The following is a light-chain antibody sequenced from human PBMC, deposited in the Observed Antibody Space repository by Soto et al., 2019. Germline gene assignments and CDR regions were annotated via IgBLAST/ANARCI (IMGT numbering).Light chain of an antibody. J-gene: IGKJ4*01. V-gene: IGKV3-20*01. CDR3: HQYDNSPLT. CDR2: SAS. CDR1: QSVSSSY. Sequence: EIGLTQSPGTLSLSPGERATLSCRASQSVSSSYLAWYQQKPGQAPRLLIYSASTRATGIPARFSGSGSGTEFTLTISRLEPEDFAVYYCHQYDNSPLTFGGGTKVDIK.